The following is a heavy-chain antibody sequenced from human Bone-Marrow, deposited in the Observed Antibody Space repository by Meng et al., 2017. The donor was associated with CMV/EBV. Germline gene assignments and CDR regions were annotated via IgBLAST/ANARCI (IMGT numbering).Heavy chain of an antibody. CDR1: GYSFTSYW. D-gene: IGHD6-13*01. J-gene: IGHJ4*02. V-gene: IGHV5-51*01. CDR2: IYPGDSDT. CDR3: ARHVRPGSTWTPFDF. Sequence: GGSLRLSCKGSGYSFTSYWIGWVRQMPGKGLEWMGIIYPGDSDTRYSPSFQGQVTISADKSIGTAYLQWSSLKASDTAMYYCARHVRPGSTWTPFDFWGQGTLVTVSA.